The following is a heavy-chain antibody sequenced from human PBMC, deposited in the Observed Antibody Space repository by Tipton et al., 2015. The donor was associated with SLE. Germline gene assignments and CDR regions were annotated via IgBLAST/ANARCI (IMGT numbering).Heavy chain of an antibody. V-gene: IGHV4-30-4*08. CDR1: GDSISNGDDY. J-gene: IGHJ6*03. CDR3: VRGPWAYYYYMDV. CDR2: IYYGGGT. Sequence: TLSLTCTVSGDSISNGDDYWSWIRQPPGKGLEWIGNIYYGGGTYRNPSLMSRVTISVDTSKTQFSLIVTSVTAADTAVYYCVRGPWAYYYYMDVWGKGTKVTVSS. D-gene: IGHD7-27*01.